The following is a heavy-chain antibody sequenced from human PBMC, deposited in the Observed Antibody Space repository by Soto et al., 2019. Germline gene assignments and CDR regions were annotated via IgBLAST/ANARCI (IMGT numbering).Heavy chain of an antibody. Sequence: SETLSLTCSVSGGSIRTLDYSWNCIRQPPGKSPESIGYVYENGNAYPEPSLKSRVTISIDVAKNQFSLKMTSITAADAGLYYRAARPHYYYGLDLRGQGTTGTVSS. CDR1: GGSIRTLDYS. J-gene: IGHJ6*02. CDR3: AARPHYYYGLDL. D-gene: IGHD3-10*01. V-gene: IGHV4-30-2*01. CDR2: VYENGNA.